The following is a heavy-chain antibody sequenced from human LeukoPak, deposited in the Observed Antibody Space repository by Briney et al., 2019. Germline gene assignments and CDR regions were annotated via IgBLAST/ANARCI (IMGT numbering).Heavy chain of an antibody. D-gene: IGHD5-12*01. Sequence: PSETLSLTCTVSGGSVSISSYYWGWIRQPPGKGLEWIGSIYYSGNTYYNPSLKSRVTISVDTSKNQFFLNLTSVTAADTAVYYCARYHSGYDDYWGQGTLVTVSS. J-gene: IGHJ4*02. CDR3: ARYHSGYDDY. CDR2: IYYSGNT. V-gene: IGHV4-39*07. CDR1: GGSVSISSYY.